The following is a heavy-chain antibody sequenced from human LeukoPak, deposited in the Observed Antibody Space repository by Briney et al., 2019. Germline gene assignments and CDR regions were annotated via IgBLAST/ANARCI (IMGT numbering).Heavy chain of an antibody. CDR3: ARDRGPLGLAARRYYYYGMDV. V-gene: IGHV4-59*01. CDR1: GGSISSYY. J-gene: IGHJ6*02. Sequence: KTSETLSLTCTVSGGSISSYYWSWIRQPPGKGLEWIGYIYYSGSTNYNPSLKSRVTISVDTSKNQFSLKLSSVTAADTAVYYRARDRGPLGLAARRYYYYGMDVWGQGTTVTVSS. D-gene: IGHD6-6*01. CDR2: IYYSGST.